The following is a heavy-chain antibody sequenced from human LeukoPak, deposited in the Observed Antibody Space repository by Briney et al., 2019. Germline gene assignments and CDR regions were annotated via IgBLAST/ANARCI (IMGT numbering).Heavy chain of an antibody. CDR3: ASLRGYSSYYYMDV. J-gene: IGHJ6*03. D-gene: IGHD5-18*01. Sequence: PSETLSLTCTVSGGSLSSYYWSWIRQPPGKGLEWIGYIYYSGSTNYNPSLKSRVTISVDTSKNQFSLKLRSVTAADTAVYYCASLRGYSSYYYMDVWGKGTTVTVSS. CDR1: GGSLSSYY. CDR2: IYYSGST. V-gene: IGHV4-59*01.